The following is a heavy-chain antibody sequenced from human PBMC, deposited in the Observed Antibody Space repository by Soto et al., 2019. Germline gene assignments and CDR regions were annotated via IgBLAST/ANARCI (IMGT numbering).Heavy chain of an antibody. CDR1: GFTFDDYA. J-gene: IGHJ3*02. CDR3: AKGYGSGSWDAFDI. V-gene: IGHV3-9*01. D-gene: IGHD3-10*01. CDR2: ISWNSGSI. Sequence: GGSLRLSCAASGFTFDDYAMHWVRQAPGKGLEWVSGISWNSGSIGYADSVKGRFTISRDNAKNSLYLQMNSLRAEDTALYYCAKGYGSGSWDAFDIWGQGTMVTVSS.